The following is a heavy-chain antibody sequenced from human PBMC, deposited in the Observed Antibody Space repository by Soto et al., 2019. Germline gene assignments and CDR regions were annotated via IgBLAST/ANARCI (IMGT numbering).Heavy chain of an antibody. V-gene: IGHV4-39*01. D-gene: IGHD4-17*01. CDR3: ATFRGMTTATTERYFDY. J-gene: IGHJ4*02. CDR1: GGSVSSGSYY. Sequence: SETLSLTCTVSGGSVSSGSYYWGWIRQPPGKGLEWIGSIYYSGSTYYNPSLKSRVIISVDTSKNQFSLKLSSVTAADAAVYYCATFRGMTTATTERYFDYWGQGTLVTVSS. CDR2: IYYSGST.